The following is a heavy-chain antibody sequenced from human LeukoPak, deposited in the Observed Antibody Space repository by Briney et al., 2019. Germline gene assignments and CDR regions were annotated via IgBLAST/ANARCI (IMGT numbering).Heavy chain of an antibody. CDR2: LNLSGDGA. CDR3: AREPPSTGYYDY. Sequence: GASVKVSCKASGYSLTNYFMHWVRQAPGQGLEWMGVLNLSGDGASYTQKTQGRVTMTRDMSTSTVFMELSSLRSEDTAVYFCAREPPSTGYYDYWGQGTLVTVSS. J-gene: IGHJ4*02. V-gene: IGHV1-46*01. D-gene: IGHD1-1*01. CDR1: GYSLTNYF.